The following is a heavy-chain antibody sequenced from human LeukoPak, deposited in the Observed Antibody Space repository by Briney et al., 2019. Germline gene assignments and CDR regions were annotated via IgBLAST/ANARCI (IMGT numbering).Heavy chain of an antibody. CDR2: ISYDGSNK. CDR3: ARHQWLAYYYGMDV. V-gene: IGHV3-30-3*01. CDR1: GFTFSGYP. D-gene: IGHD6-19*01. Sequence: GGSLRLSCAASGFTFSGYPIHWVRQAPGKGLEWVAVISYDGSNKYYADSVKGRFTISRDNSKNTLYLQMNSLRAEDTAVYYCARHQWLAYYYGMDVWGQGTTVTVSS. J-gene: IGHJ6*02.